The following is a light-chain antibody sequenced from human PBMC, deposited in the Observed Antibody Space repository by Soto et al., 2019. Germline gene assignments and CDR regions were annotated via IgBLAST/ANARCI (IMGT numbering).Light chain of an antibody. J-gene: IGKJ2*01. V-gene: IGKV1-12*01. Sequence: DIQMTQSPSSVSASVGDRVTITCRASQGISSWLAWYQQKAGKAPKLLIYGASSLQSGAPSRFSGSGSGTDFTLTISSLQPEDFAAYYCLQTYTVPRTFGQGTNLDIK. CDR2: GAS. CDR3: LQTYTVPRT. CDR1: QGISSW.